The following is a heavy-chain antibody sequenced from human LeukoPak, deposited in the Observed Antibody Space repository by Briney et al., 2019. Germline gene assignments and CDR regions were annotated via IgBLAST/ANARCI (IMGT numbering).Heavy chain of an antibody. CDR1: GFTFSSYA. V-gene: IGHV3-23*01. CDR2: ISGSGGST. D-gene: IGHD2-2*01. CDR3: AKGVRPDIVVVPAAMLLGGMSGFDWFDP. Sequence: PGGSLRLSCAASGFTFSSYAMSWVRQAPGKGLEWVSAISGSGGSTYYADSVKGRFTISRDNSKNTLYLQMNSLRAEDTAVYYCAKGVRPDIVVVPAAMLLGGMSGFDWFDPWGQGTLVTVSS. J-gene: IGHJ5*02.